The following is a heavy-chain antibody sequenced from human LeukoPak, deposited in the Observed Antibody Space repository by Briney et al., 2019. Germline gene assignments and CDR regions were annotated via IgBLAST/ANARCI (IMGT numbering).Heavy chain of an antibody. CDR2: ISRSSTDT. CDR3: ARKTYYYDSGSYSKSYYFDY. CDR1: GFTFTDFY. Sequence: MPGGSLRLSCAASGFTFTDFYMSWIRQAPGKGLEWLSDISRSSTDTNYADSVKGRFTISRDNAKNSLFLQLNSLRAEDTAVYYCARKTYYYDSGSYSKSYYFDYWGQGTLVTVYS. V-gene: IGHV3-11*06. J-gene: IGHJ4*02. D-gene: IGHD3-10*01.